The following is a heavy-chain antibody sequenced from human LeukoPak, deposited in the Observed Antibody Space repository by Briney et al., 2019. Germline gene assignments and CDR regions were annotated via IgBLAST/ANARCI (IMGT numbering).Heavy chain of an antibody. CDR2: IYHTENT. CDR3: ARDYYGSGSYFDY. CDR1: GGSISSSNR. Sequence: PSETLSLTCAVSGGSISSSNRWSWVRQPPGKGLEWIGEIYHTENTNYNPSLKSRITISVDKSKNQFSLKLSSVTAADTAVYYCARDYYGSGSYFDYWGQGTLVTVSS. V-gene: IGHV4-4*02. D-gene: IGHD3-10*01. J-gene: IGHJ4*02.